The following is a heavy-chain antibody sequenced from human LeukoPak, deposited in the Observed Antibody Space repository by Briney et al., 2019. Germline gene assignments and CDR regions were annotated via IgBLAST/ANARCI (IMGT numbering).Heavy chain of an antibody. CDR2: TYYSGST. Sequence: SETLSLTCTVSGGSISSGDYYWSWIRQPPGKGLEWIGYTYYSGSTYYNPSLKSRVSISVDTSKNQFSLKLSSVTAADTAVYYCARNDYPNKSFDCWGQGTLVTVSS. J-gene: IGHJ4*02. CDR1: GGSISSGDYY. D-gene: IGHD4-11*01. CDR3: ARNDYPNKSFDC. V-gene: IGHV4-30-4*08.